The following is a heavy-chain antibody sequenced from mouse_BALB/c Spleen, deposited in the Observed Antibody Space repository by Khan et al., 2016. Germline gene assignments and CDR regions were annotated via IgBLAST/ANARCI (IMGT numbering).Heavy chain of an antibody. V-gene: IGHV3-6*02. CDR3: ARAGLRLWYSDV. CDR1: GYSITSGYY. J-gene: IGHJ1*01. D-gene: IGHD1-2*01. Sequence: EVQLQESGPGLVKPSQSLSLTCSVTGYSITSGYYWNWIRQFPGNKLEWMGYISYDGSNNYNPSLKNRISITRDTSKNQFFLKLNSVTTEDTATYSCARAGLRLWYSDVWGAGTTVTVSS. CDR2: ISYDGSN.